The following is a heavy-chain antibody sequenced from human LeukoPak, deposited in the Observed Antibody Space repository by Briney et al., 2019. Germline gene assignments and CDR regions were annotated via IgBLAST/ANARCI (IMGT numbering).Heavy chain of an antibody. V-gene: IGHV4-30-4*02. J-gene: IGHJ4*02. Sequence: PSEILSLTCTVSGGSISSGDYYWSWIRQPPGKGLEWIGYIYHSGSTYFNPSLKSRVTISVDTSKNQFSLKLSSVTAADTAVYYCARIGDTGGYFNYWGQGTLVTVSS. CDR3: ARIGDTGGYFNY. D-gene: IGHD2-8*02. CDR1: GGSISSGDYY. CDR2: IYHSGST.